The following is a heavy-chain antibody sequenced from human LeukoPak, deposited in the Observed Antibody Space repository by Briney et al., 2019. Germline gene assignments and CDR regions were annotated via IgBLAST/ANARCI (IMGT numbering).Heavy chain of an antibody. D-gene: IGHD3-22*01. CDR3: ARTYYYDSTIDY. J-gene: IGHJ4*02. V-gene: IGHV1-2*02. Sequence: GTSVKVSCKASGYTFTGYYMHWVRQAPGQGLEWMGWINPNSGGTNYAQKFQGRVTMTRDTSISTAYMELSRLRSDDTAVYYCARTYYYDSTIDYWGQGTLVTVSS. CDR2: INPNSGGT. CDR1: GYTFTGYY.